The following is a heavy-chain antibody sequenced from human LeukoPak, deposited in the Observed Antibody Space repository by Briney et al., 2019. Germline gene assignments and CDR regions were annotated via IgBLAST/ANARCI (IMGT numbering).Heavy chain of an antibody. J-gene: IGHJ4*02. D-gene: IGHD3-10*01. Sequence: GGSLRLSCAASGFTFSSYWMSWARQAPGKGLEWVSVIYSGGSTYYADSVKGRFTISRDNSKNTLYLQMNSLRAEDTAVYYCARDSMVRGVIGYWGQGTLVTVSS. CDR2: IYSGGST. CDR3: ARDSMVRGVIGY. V-gene: IGHV3-53*01. CDR1: GFTFSSYW.